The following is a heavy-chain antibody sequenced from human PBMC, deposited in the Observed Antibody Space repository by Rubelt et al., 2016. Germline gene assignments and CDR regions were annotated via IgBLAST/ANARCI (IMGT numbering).Heavy chain of an antibody. V-gene: IGHV4-59*08. CDR3: ARRIQGPPNLFDV. CDR2: QEFGRT. J-gene: IGHJ3*01. Sequence: QVYLQESGPGVVKPAETLSLRCTVSGGSMSDHSWSWMRQAPGKGLQWIGNQEFGRTNYNPSFDSRVTISVDRSKNEFSLRVSSVTAADTAVYYCARRIQGPPNLFDVWGRGTKVTVSS. CDR1: GGSMSDHS. D-gene: IGHD2-21*01.